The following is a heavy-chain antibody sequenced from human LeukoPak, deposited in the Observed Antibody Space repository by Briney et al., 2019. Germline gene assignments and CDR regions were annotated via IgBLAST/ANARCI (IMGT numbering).Heavy chain of an antibody. D-gene: IGHD4-17*01. V-gene: IGHV4-59*01. Sequence: PSETLSLTCTVSGGSISSYYWSWIRQPPGKGLEWIGYIYYSGSTNYNPSHKSRVTISVDTSKNQFSLKLSSVTAADTAVYYCASERTDGDYYLWGQGTLVTVSS. J-gene: IGHJ5*02. CDR1: GGSISSYY. CDR2: IYYSGST. CDR3: ASERTDGDYYL.